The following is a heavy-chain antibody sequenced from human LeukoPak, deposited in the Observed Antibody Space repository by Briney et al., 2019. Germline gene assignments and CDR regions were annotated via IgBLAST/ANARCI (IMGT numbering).Heavy chain of an antibody. J-gene: IGHJ4*02. Sequence: ASVKVSCKASGYTFTSYYMHWVRQAPGQGLEWMGIINPSGGSTSYAQKFQGRVTMTRDMSTSTVYMELSSLRSEDTAVYYCARDRTGSLGNIVGATTAVDYWGQGTLVTVSS. D-gene: IGHD1-26*01. CDR1: GYTFTSYY. CDR3: ARDRTGSLGNIVGATTAVDY. V-gene: IGHV1-46*01. CDR2: INPSGGST.